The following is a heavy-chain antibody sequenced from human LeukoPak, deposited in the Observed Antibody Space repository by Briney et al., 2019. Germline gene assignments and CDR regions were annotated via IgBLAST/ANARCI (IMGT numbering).Heavy chain of an antibody. J-gene: IGHJ5*02. CDR3: ASFASNYDILTGYWSFDP. D-gene: IGHD3-9*01. V-gene: IGHV3-7*01. CDR2: IKQDGSEK. Sequence: PGGSLRLSCAASGFTFSSYWMSWVRQAPGKGLEWVANIKQDGSEKYYVDSVKGRFTISRDNAKNSLYLQMNSLRAEDTAVYYCASFASNYDILTGYWSFDPRGQGTLVTVSS. CDR1: GFTFSSYW.